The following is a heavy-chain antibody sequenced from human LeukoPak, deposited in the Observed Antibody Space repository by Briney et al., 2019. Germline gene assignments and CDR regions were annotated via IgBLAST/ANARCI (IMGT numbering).Heavy chain of an antibody. CDR2: ISGSGGST. CDR1: GFTFSSYA. D-gene: IGHD2-2*01. V-gene: IGHV3-23*01. Sequence: PGGSLRLSCAASGFTFSSYAMSWVRQAPGKGLEWVSAISGSGGSTYYADSVKGRFTISRDNSKNTLYLQMSSLRAEDTAVYYCAKEGDIVVVPAATSVDYWGQGTLVTVSS. J-gene: IGHJ4*02. CDR3: AKEGDIVVVPAATSVDY.